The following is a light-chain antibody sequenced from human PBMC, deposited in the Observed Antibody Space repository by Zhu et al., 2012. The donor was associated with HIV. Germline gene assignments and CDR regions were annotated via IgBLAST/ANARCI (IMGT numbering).Light chain of an antibody. CDR3: HHYDKSPRT. Sequence: EVVLTQSPGTLSLPPGERATLSCRSSQGLNSKYLAWYQQKGGQAPRLLIFGASSRATGTPDRFSGSGSGTDFALTISRLEPEDFAVYYCHHYDKSPRTFGQGTKVEIK. J-gene: IGKJ1*01. CDR2: GAS. V-gene: IGKV3-20*01. CDR1: QGLNSKY.